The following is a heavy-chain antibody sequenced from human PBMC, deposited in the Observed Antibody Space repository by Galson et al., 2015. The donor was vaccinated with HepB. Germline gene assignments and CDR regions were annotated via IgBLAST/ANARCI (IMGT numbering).Heavy chain of an antibody. CDR2: ISWNSGNI. J-gene: IGHJ4*02. CDR3: AKDRGGSFGYGHLY. CDR1: GFTFDEYA. Sequence: SLRLSCAASGFTFDEYAVHWVRQAPGKGLEWVSGISWNSGNIGYADSVKGRFTISRGNAKNSLYLQMNSLRPEDTALYYCAKDRGGSFGYGHLYWGQGTLVTVSS. V-gene: IGHV3-9*01. D-gene: IGHD2-15*01.